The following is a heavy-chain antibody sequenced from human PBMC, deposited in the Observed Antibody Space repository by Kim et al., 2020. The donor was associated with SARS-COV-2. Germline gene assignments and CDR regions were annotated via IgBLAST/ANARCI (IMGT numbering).Heavy chain of an antibody. CDR2: INPIGGKT. V-gene: IGHV1-46*01. CDR3: AREQTAGFYNY. Sequence: ASVKVSCKASGYIFITYHMHWVRQAPGQGLEWMGIINPIGGKTYYAEKFQGRFTVTTDTSASTAYMELSSLKSEDTAICYCAREQTAGFYNYWGQGTLVTVSS. CDR1: GYIFITYH. J-gene: IGHJ4*02. D-gene: IGHD3-9*01.